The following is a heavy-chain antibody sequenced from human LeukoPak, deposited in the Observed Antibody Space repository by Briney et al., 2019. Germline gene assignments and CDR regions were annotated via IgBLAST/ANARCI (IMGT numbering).Heavy chain of an antibody. Sequence: PSETLSLTCTVSGGSISSSSYYWGWIRQPPGKGLEWIGSIYYSGSTYYNPSLKSRVTISVGTSKNQFSLKLSSVTAADTAVYYCARQPRDYDSSGYYFDYWGQGTLVTVSS. CDR3: ARQPRDYDSSGYYFDY. CDR1: GGSISSSSYY. CDR2: IYYSGST. V-gene: IGHV4-39*01. D-gene: IGHD3-22*01. J-gene: IGHJ4*02.